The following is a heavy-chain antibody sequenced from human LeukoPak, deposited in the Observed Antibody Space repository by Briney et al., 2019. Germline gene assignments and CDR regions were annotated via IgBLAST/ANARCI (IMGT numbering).Heavy chain of an antibody. J-gene: IGHJ2*01. CDR3: ARVSSSWYQDWYFDL. V-gene: IGHV4-59*12. CDR1: GGSISSYY. CDR2: IYYSGST. D-gene: IGHD6-13*01. Sequence: KTSETLSLTCTVSGGSISSYYWSWIRQPPGKGLEWIGYIYYSGSTNYNPSLKSRVTISVDTSKNHFSLNLRSVTAADTAVYYCARVSSSWYQDWYFDLWGRGTLVTVSS.